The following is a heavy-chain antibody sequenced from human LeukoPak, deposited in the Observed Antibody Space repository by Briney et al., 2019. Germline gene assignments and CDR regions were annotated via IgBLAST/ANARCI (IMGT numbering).Heavy chain of an antibody. Sequence: GGSLRLSCAASGFNFDDYAMDWVRQAPGRGLEWFSLISGDGGITYYADFVKGRFTISRDNSKNSLYLQMNSLRTEDTALYYCAKPQHYGRGDFDYWGQGTLVTVSS. D-gene: IGHD3-10*01. CDR3: AKPQHYGRGDFDY. CDR2: ISGDGGIT. J-gene: IGHJ4*02. V-gene: IGHV3-43*02. CDR1: GFNFDDYA.